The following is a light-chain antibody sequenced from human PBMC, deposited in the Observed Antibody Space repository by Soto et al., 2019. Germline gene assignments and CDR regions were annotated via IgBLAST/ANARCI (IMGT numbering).Light chain of an antibody. CDR1: QSVSSIY. Sequence: EIVLTQSPGTLSLSPGERATHSCRASQSVSSIYLAWYQQKPGQAPRLLIYGASSRATGIPDRFSGSGSGTDFTLTISRLEPEDFAVYYCQQYGSSRWTFCQGIKVEI. CDR2: GAS. CDR3: QQYGSSRWT. V-gene: IGKV3-20*01. J-gene: IGKJ1*01.